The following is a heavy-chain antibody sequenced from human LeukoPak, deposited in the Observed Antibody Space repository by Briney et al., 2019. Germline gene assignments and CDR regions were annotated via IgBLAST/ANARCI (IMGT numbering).Heavy chain of an antibody. Sequence: ASVKVSCKASGGTFSSYAISWVRQAPGQGLEWMGRIIPILGIANYAQKFQGRVTITADKSTSTAYMELSSLRPEDTAVYYCARVLGKSTAAGPALGYWGHGTLVTVSS. V-gene: IGHV1-69*04. D-gene: IGHD6-25*01. CDR2: IIPILGIA. J-gene: IGHJ4*01. CDR3: ARVLGKSTAAGPALGY. CDR1: GGTFSSYA.